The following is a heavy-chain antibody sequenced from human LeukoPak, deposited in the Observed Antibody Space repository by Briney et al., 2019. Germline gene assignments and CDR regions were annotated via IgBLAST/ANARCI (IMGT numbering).Heavy chain of an antibody. D-gene: IGHD3-10*01. CDR3: ARANVLLWFGGAFDI. CDR2: IYHSGST. Sequence: SETLFLTCAVSGYSISSGYYWGWIRQPPGKGLEWIGSIYHSGSTYYNPSLKSRVTISVDTSKNQFSLKLSSVTAADTAVYNCARANVLLWFGGAFDIWGQGTMVTVSS. CDR1: GYSISSGYY. J-gene: IGHJ3*02. V-gene: IGHV4-38-2*01.